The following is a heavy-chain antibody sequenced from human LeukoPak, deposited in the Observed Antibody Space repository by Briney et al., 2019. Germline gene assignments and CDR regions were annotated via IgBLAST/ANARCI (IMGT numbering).Heavy chain of an antibody. V-gene: IGHV3-23*01. CDR3: AKSINYYYDSSGYYRAFDI. CDR1: GFTFSSYA. J-gene: IGHJ3*02. Sequence: GGSLRLSCAASGFTFSSYAMSWVRQAPGKGLEWVSAISGSDGSTYYADSVKGRFTISRDNSKNTLYLQMNSLRAEDTAVYYCAKSINYYYDSSGYYRAFDIWGQGTMVTVSS. D-gene: IGHD3-22*01. CDR2: ISGSDGST.